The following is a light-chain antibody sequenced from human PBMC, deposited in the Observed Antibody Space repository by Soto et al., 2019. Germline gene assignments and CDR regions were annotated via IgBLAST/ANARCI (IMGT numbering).Light chain of an antibody. CDR3: YSAAGIDLVV. V-gene: IGLV3-27*01. J-gene: IGLJ2*01. CDR2: NDS. CDR1: VLAKKY. Sequence: SYELTQPSSVSVSPGQTARITCSGDVLAKKYARWFQQKPGQAPVLLIYNDSERPSGIPERFSGSGSGTTVTLTISGAQVEDEADYYCYSAAGIDLVVFGGGTKLTV.